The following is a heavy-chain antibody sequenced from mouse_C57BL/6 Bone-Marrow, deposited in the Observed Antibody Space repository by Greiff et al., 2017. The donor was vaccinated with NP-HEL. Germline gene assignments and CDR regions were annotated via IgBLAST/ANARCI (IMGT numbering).Heavy chain of an antibody. V-gene: IGHV5-17*01. CDR2: ISSGSSTI. Sequence: EVQLVESGGGLVKPGGSLKLSCAASGFTFRDYGMHWVRQAPEKGLEWVAYISSGSSTIYYADTVQGRFTISRDNAKNTLFLQMTSLRSEDTAMYYCARDEDYWGQGTTLTVSS. CDR3: ARDEDY. J-gene: IGHJ2*01. CDR1: GFTFRDYG.